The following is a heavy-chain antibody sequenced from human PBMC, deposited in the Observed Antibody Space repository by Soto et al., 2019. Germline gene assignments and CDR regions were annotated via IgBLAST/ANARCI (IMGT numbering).Heavy chain of an antibody. CDR2: ISCNSGRI. V-gene: IGHV3-9*01. Sequence: PGGSLRLSCAASGFTFDEYAMHWVRQAPGKGLEWVSGISCNSGRIGYADSVKGRFTISRDNAKNSLYPQMNSLRAEDTAVYYCARVSLGQGIAAAGPLYYFYSWAQRPLVTVSS. J-gene: IGHJ4*02. CDR1: GFTFDEYA. D-gene: IGHD6-25*01. CDR3: ARVSLGQGIAAAGPLYYFYS.